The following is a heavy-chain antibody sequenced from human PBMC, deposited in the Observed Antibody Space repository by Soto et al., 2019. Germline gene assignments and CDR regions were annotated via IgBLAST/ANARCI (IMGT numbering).Heavy chain of an antibody. D-gene: IGHD6-6*01. CDR1: GGSFSGYY. CDR2: INHSGST. Sequence: PSETLSLTCAVYGGSFSGYYWSWIRQPPGKGLEWIGEINHSGSTNYNPSLKSRVTISVDTSKNQFSLKLSSVTAADTAVYYCAREVEYSSSSDSLDVWGKGTTVPVSS. J-gene: IGHJ6*04. V-gene: IGHV4-34*01. CDR3: AREVEYSSSSDSLDV.